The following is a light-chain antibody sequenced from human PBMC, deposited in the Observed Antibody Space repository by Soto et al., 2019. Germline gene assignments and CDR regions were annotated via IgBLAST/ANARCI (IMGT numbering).Light chain of an antibody. Sequence: PGEIATLSCRASQSVPNKYLAWYQQKPGQAPRLLIYDASGRPAGIPDRFSGSGSGTDFTLTITRLEPEDFAVYYCQQYGSSPYTFGQGTRLEIK. V-gene: IGKV3-20*01. CDR3: QQYGSSPYT. J-gene: IGKJ5*01. CDR2: DAS. CDR1: QSVPNKY.